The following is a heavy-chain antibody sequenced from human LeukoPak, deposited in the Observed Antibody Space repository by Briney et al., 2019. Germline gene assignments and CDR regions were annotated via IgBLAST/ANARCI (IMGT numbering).Heavy chain of an antibody. CDR1: GFTFSSYA. V-gene: IGHV3-23*01. J-gene: IGHJ4*02. D-gene: IGHD6-13*01. Sequence: GGSLRLSCAASGFTFSSYAMSWVRQAPGKGLEWVSVISGSGGSTYYADSVKGRFTISRDNSKNTLSLQMNSLRAEGTAIHYCAKPGLASSWYGGFDYWGQGTLVTVSS. CDR2: ISGSGGST. CDR3: AKPGLASSWYGGFDY.